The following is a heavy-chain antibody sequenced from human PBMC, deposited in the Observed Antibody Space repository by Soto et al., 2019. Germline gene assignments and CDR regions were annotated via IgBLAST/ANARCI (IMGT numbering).Heavy chain of an antibody. CDR1: GFTFSSFA. Sequence: GGSLRLSCAAFGFTFSSFAMHWVRQAPGKGLQWVAVIWNDGSNKYYADSVKGRLSISRDNSKNMLYLQMNSLTAEDTAVYFCAKALGSAWTNFDYWGQGTLVTVSS. J-gene: IGHJ4*02. CDR2: IWNDGSNK. V-gene: IGHV3-33*06. D-gene: IGHD6-25*01. CDR3: AKALGSAWTNFDY.